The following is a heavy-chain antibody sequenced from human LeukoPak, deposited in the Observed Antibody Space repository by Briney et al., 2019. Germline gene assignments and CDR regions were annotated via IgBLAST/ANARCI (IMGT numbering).Heavy chain of an antibody. Sequence: GGSLRLSCAASGFTFSTYAMHWVRQAPGKGLEWVAVISYDGSNKYYADSVKGRFTISRDNSKNTLHLQMNSLRGEDTAVYYCARWGGQYEFWSGYYSFDYWGQGTPVTVSS. CDR2: ISYDGSNK. CDR3: ARWGGQYEFWSGYYSFDY. CDR1: GFTFSTYA. V-gene: IGHV3-30*04. D-gene: IGHD3-3*01. J-gene: IGHJ4*02.